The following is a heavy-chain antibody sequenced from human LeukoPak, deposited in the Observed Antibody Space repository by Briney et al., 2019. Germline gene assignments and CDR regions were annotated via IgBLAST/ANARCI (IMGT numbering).Heavy chain of an antibody. Sequence: PSETLSLTCAVYGGSFSGYYWSWIRQPPGKGLEWIGEINHSGSTNYNPSLKSRVTISVDRSKNQFSLKLSSVTAADTAVYYCARAPYYYDSSGDRYYFDYWGQGTLVTVSS. J-gene: IGHJ4*02. CDR2: INHSGST. CDR3: ARAPYYYDSSGDRYYFDY. D-gene: IGHD3-22*01. V-gene: IGHV4-34*01. CDR1: GGSFSGYY.